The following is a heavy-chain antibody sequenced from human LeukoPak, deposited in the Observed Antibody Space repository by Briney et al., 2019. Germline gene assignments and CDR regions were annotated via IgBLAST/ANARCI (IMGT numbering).Heavy chain of an antibody. CDR2: IYYSGST. D-gene: IGHD4-11*01. CDR1: GGSISSSSYY. Sequence: SETLSLTCTVSGGSISSSSYYWGWFRQPPGKGLEWIGSIYYSGSTYYNPSLKSRVTISVDTSKNQFSLKLSSVTAADTAVYYCARRRAGLQSLYYFDYWGQGTLVTVS. V-gene: IGHV4-39*07. J-gene: IGHJ4*02. CDR3: ARRRAGLQSLYYFDY.